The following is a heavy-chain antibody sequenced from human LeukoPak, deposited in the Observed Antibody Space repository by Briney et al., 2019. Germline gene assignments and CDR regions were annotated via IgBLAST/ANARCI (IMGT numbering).Heavy chain of an antibody. CDR1: GFTFSSYA. J-gene: IGHJ4*02. CDR3: AREPAARAYYFDY. V-gene: IGHV3-64*01. Sequence: GGSLRLSCAASGFTFSSYAMHWVRQAPGKGLEYVSAISSNGGSTYYANSVKGRFTISRDNSKNTLYLQMSSLRAEDMAVYYCAREPAARAYYFDYWGQGTLVTVSS. D-gene: IGHD2-2*01. CDR2: ISSNGGST.